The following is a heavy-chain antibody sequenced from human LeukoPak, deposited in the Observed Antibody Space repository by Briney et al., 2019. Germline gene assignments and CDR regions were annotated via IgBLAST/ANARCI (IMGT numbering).Heavy chain of an antibody. J-gene: IGHJ6*02. D-gene: IGHD3-22*01. CDR1: GFSFSSYW. CDR3: AKLPVDSTRYYGMDV. V-gene: IGHV3-7*03. CDR2: IRGDGNEK. Sequence: GGSLRLSCAASGFSFSSYWMTWVRQAPGRGLEFVANIRGDGNEKYYMDSMKGRLTISRDNAKNSLFLQMSGLRAEDTAVYYCAKLPVDSTRYYGMDVWGQGTTVTVSS.